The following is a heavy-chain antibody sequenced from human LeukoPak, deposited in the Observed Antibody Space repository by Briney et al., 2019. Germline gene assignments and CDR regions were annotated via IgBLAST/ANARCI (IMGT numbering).Heavy chain of an antibody. CDR3: AREMRLPGSRGGFDP. Sequence: ASVKVSCKASGYTFTGYYMHWVRQAPGQGLEWMGWINPNSGSTNYAQKFQGRVTMTRDTSISTAYMELSRLRSDDTAVYYCAREMRLPGSRGGFDPWGQGTLVTVSS. V-gene: IGHV1-2*02. CDR1: GYTFTGYY. J-gene: IGHJ5*02. D-gene: IGHD3-10*01. CDR2: INPNSGST.